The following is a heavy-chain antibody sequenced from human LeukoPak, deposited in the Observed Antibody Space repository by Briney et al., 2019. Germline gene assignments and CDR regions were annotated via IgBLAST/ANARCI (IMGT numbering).Heavy chain of an antibody. V-gene: IGHV1-2*02. D-gene: IGHD3-3*01. CDR1: GYTFTGYY. CDR2: INPNSGGT. CDR3: ARENHTILGGGFDP. Sequence: GASVKVSCKASGYTFTGYYMHWVRQAPGQGLEWMGWINPNSGGTNYAQKFQGRVTMTRDTSISTAHMKLSRLRSDDTAVYYCARENHTILGGGFDPWGQGTLVTVSS. J-gene: IGHJ5*02.